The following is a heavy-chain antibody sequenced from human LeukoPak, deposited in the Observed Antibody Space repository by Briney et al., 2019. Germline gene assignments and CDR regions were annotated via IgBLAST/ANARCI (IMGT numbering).Heavy chain of an antibody. CDR3: ATATGYYRKYYFDY. J-gene: IGHJ4*02. CDR1: GFTFSNAW. D-gene: IGHD3-9*01. CDR2: IKSKTDGGTT. V-gene: IGHV3-15*01. Sequence: GGSLRLSCAASGFTFSNAWMSWVRQAPGKGLEWVGRIKSKTDGGTTDYAAPVKGRFTISRDDSKNTLYLQMNSLKTEDTAVYYCATATGYYRKYYFDYWGQGTLVTVSS.